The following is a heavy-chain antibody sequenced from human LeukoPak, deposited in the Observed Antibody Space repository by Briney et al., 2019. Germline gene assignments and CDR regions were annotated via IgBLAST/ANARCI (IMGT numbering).Heavy chain of an antibody. D-gene: IGHD6-6*01. CDR3: ARMYNSSSRRGFDP. CDR2: IYYSGST. Sequence: PSETLSLTCTVSGGSISSYYWSWIRQPPGKGLEWIGYIYYSGSTNYNPSLKSRVTISVDTSKNQFSLKLSSVTAADTAVYYCARMYNSSSRRGFDPWGQGTLVTVSS. J-gene: IGHJ5*02. V-gene: IGHV4-59*08. CDR1: GGSISSYY.